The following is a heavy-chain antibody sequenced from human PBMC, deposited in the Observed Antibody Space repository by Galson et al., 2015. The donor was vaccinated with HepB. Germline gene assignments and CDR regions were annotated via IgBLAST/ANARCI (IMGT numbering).Heavy chain of an antibody. J-gene: IGHJ4*02. CDR3: AKDRSSNYVFMDY. V-gene: IGHV3-30*18. D-gene: IGHD4-11*01. Sequence: SLRLSCAASGFTFSSYGMHWVRQAPGKGLEWVAVISYDGSNKYYADSVKGRFTISRDNSKNTLYLQMNSLRAEDTAVCYCAKDRSSNYVFMDYWGQGTLVTVSS. CDR1: GFTFSSYG. CDR2: ISYDGSNK.